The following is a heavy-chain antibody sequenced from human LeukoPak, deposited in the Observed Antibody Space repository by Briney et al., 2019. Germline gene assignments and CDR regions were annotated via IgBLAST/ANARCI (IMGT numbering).Heavy chain of an antibody. CDR1: GYTFTSYS. V-gene: IGHV1-18*01. Sequence: GASVKVSCETSGYTFTSYSITWVRQAPGQGLEWMGWISGYNGNTKYAQRLQGRVTMTRNTSISTAYMELSSLRSEDTAVCYCARGYYYQTSGFHPQDYWGQGTLVTVSS. D-gene: IGHD3-22*01. J-gene: IGHJ4*02. CDR3: ARGYYYQTSGFHPQDY. CDR2: ISGYNGNT.